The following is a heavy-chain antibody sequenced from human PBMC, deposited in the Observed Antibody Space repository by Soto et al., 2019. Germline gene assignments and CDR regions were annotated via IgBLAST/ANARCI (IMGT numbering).Heavy chain of an antibody. D-gene: IGHD3-10*01. J-gene: IGHJ4*02. CDR1: GFTFSSYA. CDR3: AKESLLWFGELGLFDY. Sequence: GGSLRLSCAASGFTFSSYAMSWVRQAPGKGLEWVSAISGSGGSTYYADSVKGRFTISRDNSKNTLYLQMNSLRAEDTAVYYCAKESLLWFGELGLFDYWGQGTLVTVSS. V-gene: IGHV3-23*01. CDR2: ISGSGGST.